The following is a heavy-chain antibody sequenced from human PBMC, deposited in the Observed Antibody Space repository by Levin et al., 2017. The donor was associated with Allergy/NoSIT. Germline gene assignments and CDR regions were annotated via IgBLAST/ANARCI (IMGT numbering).Heavy chain of an antibody. D-gene: IGHD3-16*02. J-gene: IGHJ4*02. V-gene: IGHV1-2*06. CDR3: ATIWGSYRDFDY. CDR2: INPNSGGT. CDR1: GYTFTGYY. Sequence: ASVKVSCKASGYTFTGYYMHWVRQAPGQGLEWMGRINPNSGGTNYAQKFQGRVTMTRDTSISTAYMELSRLRSGDTAVYYCATIWGSYRDFDYWGQGTLVTVSS.